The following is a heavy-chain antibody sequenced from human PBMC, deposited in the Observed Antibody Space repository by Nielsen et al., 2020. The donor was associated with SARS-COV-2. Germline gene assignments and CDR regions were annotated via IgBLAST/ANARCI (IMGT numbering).Heavy chain of an antibody. V-gene: IGHV1-69*06. J-gene: IGHJ6*02. CDR2: TIPIFGTA. CDR1: GGTFSSYA. D-gene: IGHD2-2*01. Sequence: SVKVSCKASGGTFSSYAISWVRQAPGQGLEWMGGTIPIFGTANYAQKFQGRVTITADKSTSTAYMELSSLRSEDTAVYYCAKVLYTSEWAPTIYGMDVWGQGTPVTVSS. CDR3: AKVLYTSEWAPTIYGMDV.